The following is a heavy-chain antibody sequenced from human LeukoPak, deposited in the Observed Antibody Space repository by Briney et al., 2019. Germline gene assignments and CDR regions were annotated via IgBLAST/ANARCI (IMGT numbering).Heavy chain of an antibody. CDR3: ARDPLGYCSSTSCVPFDY. CDR1: GYTFTGYY. Sequence: ASVKVSCKASGYTFTGYYMHWVRQAPGQGLEWMGWTNPHSGGTNYAQKFQGRVTMTRDTSISTAYMELSRLRSDDTAVYYCARDPLGYCSSTSCVPFDYWGQGTLVTVSS. V-gene: IGHV1-2*02. D-gene: IGHD2-2*01. CDR2: TNPHSGGT. J-gene: IGHJ4*02.